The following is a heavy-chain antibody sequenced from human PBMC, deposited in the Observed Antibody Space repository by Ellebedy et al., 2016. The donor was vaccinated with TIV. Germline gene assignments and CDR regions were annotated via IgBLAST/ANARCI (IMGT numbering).Heavy chain of an antibody. J-gene: IGHJ3*02. Sequence: SVKVSXXTSGFTFRNSAVQWVRQARGQGLEWIGWIVLGSGNTEFAQNFQQRVIINRDMSTNTVYMELSSLRSEDTAIYYCAAIPNLYDIFSGYFFNIWGQGTMVTVTS. CDR2: IVLGSGNT. D-gene: IGHD3-9*01. CDR1: GFTFRNSA. CDR3: AAIPNLYDIFSGYFFNI. V-gene: IGHV1-58*01.